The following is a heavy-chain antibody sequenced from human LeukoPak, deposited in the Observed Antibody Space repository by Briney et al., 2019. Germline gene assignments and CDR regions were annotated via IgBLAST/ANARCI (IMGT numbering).Heavy chain of an antibody. CDR3: ARGGIVATNSLDY. D-gene: IGHD5-12*01. V-gene: IGHV3-21*01. Sequence: GGSLRLSCAASGFTFSSYSMNWVRQAPGKGLEWVSSISSSSSYIYYADSVKGRFTISRDNAKNSLYLQMNSLRAEDTAVYYCARGGIVATNSLDYWGQGTLVTVSS. CDR1: GFTFSSYS. J-gene: IGHJ4*02. CDR2: ISSSSSYI.